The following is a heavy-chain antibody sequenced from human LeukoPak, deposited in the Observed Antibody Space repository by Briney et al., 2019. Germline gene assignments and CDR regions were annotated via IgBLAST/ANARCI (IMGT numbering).Heavy chain of an antibody. J-gene: IGHJ4*02. CDR1: GFTFNTYA. CDR2: ISGSGDST. D-gene: IGHD6-19*01. V-gene: IGHV3-23*01. CDR3: AKGGNSGWYFDY. Sequence: GGSLRLSCAASGFTFNTYAISWVRQAPWKGLEWVSGISGSGDSTYYADSVKGRFTTSRDNSKNTLYLQMNSLRAEDTAVYYCAKGGNSGWYFDYWGQGTLVTASS.